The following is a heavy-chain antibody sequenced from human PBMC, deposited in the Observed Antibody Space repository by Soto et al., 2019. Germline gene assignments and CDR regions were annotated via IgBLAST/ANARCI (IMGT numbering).Heavy chain of an antibody. CDR3: ARSPSSSWSAGC. Sequence: QVQLVESGGGVVQPGRSLRLSCAASGFTFSSYAMHWVRQAPGKGLEWVAVISYDGSNKYYADSVKGRFTISRDNSKTTLYLQMNSLRAEDTAVYYCARSPSSSWSAGCWGQGTLVTVSS. CDR1: GFTFSSYA. V-gene: IGHV3-30-3*01. CDR2: ISYDGSNK. J-gene: IGHJ4*02. D-gene: IGHD6-13*01.